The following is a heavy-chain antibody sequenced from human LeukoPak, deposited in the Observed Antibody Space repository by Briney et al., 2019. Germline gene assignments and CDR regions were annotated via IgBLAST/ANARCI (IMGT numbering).Heavy chain of an antibody. Sequence: SQTVTLTCTISGDSVSNNSAYWGWIRQSPSRGLEWLGRTNYTSQWFDDCAESVRSLITINPDTSKNQFSLHLNSVAPEDTAVYYCVRIRGLGLFDDWGQGTLVTVSS. CDR3: VRIRGLGLFDD. V-gene: IGHV6-1*01. CDR1: GDSVSNNSAY. J-gene: IGHJ4*02. D-gene: IGHD1-26*01. CDR2: TNYTSQWFD.